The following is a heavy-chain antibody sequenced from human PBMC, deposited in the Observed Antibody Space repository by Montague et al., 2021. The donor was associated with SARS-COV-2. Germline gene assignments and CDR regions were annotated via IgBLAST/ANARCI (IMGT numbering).Heavy chain of an antibody. D-gene: IGHD3-10*01. CDR3: AKDMGPYGSGPYGMDV. Sequence: SLRLSCAASGFTFDDYAMHWVRQAPGKGLEWASGISWNSGSIGYTDSVKGRFTISRDNAKNSLYLQMNSLRAEDTALYYCAKDMGPYGSGPYGMDVWGQGTTVTVSS. CDR1: GFTFDDYA. J-gene: IGHJ6*02. CDR2: ISWNSGSI. V-gene: IGHV3-9*01.